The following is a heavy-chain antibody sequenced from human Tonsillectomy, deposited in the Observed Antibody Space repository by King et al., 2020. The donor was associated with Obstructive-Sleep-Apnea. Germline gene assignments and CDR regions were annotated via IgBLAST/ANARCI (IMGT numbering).Heavy chain of an antibody. CDR3: ARGFSYEVASDPLSRGDFYYYYSGLDV. CDR1: GVSISRCGCS. V-gene: IGHV4-30-4*07. J-gene: IGHJ6*02. CDR2: LYYSGST. Sequence: QLQLQESGPRLMKASETLSLTCAVSGVSISRCGCSWSWIRQPPGKGLEWIGDLYYSGSTYYNPSLKSRVIMSLETSKKQFSLSLRSVTAADTAVYYCARGFSYEVASDPLSRGDFYYYYSGLDVWGQGTTVTVSS. D-gene: IGHD3-16*01.